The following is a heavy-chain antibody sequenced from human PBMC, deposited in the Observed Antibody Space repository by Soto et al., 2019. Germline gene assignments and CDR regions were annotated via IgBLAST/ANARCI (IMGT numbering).Heavy chain of an antibody. CDR3: ARVSVGYFPKWELLPAFDI. CDR1: GYTFTSYG. V-gene: IGHV1-18*01. J-gene: IGHJ3*02. CDR2: ISAYNGNT. D-gene: IGHD1-26*01. Sequence: ASVKVSCKASGYTFTSYGISWVRQAPGQGLEWMGWISAYNGNTNYAQKLQGRVTMTTDTSTSTAYMELRSLRSDDTAVYYCARVSVGYFPKWELLPAFDIWGQGTMVTVSS.